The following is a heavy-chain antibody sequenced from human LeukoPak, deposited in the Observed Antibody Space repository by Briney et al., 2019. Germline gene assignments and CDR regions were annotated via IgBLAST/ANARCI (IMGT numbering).Heavy chain of an antibody. D-gene: IGHD2-15*01. Sequence: ASVKVSCKASGYAFTNYGISWVRQAPGQGLEWMGWISAYNGNTKYAQKLQGRVTMTTDTSTSTAYMELRSLRSDDTAVYYCARDWYCSGGSCYDCFDPWGQGTLVTASS. CDR2: ISAYNGNT. CDR3: ARDWYCSGGSCYDCFDP. J-gene: IGHJ5*02. V-gene: IGHV1-18*01. CDR1: GYAFTNYG.